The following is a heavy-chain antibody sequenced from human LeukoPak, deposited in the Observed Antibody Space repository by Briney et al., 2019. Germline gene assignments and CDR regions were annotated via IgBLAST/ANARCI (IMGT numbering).Heavy chain of an antibody. D-gene: IGHD3-10*01. Sequence: SGTLSLTCAVYGGSFSGYYWSWIRQPPGKGLEWIGEINHSGSTNYNPSLKSRVTISVDTSKNQFSLKLSSVTAADTAVYYCARQRRGYYYGSGSYYSSWGQGTLVTVSS. V-gene: IGHV4-34*01. CDR1: GGSFSGYY. CDR3: ARQRRGYYYGSGSYYSS. J-gene: IGHJ4*02. CDR2: INHSGST.